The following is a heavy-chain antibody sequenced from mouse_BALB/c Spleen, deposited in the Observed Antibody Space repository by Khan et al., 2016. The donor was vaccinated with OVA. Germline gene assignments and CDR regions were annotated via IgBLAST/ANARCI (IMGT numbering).Heavy chain of an antibody. Sequence: VQLQQSGPELMKPGASVKISCKASGYSFTSYYIHWVMQSHGTSLEWIGYINPFSGGTTYNQKFKGQVTLTVDKSSSTAYIHLSNLTSEDAAVYYCTRHGYVAWFAYWGQGTLVTVSA. CDR1: GYSFTSYY. CDR3: TRHGYVAWFAY. D-gene: IGHD2-2*01. J-gene: IGHJ3*01. CDR2: INPFSGGT. V-gene: IGHV1S135*01.